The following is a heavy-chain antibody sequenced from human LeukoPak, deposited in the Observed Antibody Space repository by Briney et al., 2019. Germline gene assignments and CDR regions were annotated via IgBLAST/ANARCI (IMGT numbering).Heavy chain of an antibody. CDR3: ARVGGELERPSFIDY. CDR1: GGSFSGYY. J-gene: IGHJ4*02. Sequence: PSETLSLTCAVYGGSFSGYYWSWIRQPPGKGLEWIGEINHSGSTNYNTSLKSRVTISVDTSKNQFSLKLSSVTAADTAVYYCARVGGELERPSFIDYWGQGTLVTVSS. V-gene: IGHV4-34*01. D-gene: IGHD1-1*01. CDR2: INHSGST.